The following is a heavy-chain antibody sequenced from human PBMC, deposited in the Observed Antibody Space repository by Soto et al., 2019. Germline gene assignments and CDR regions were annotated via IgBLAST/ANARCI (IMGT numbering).Heavy chain of an antibody. CDR3: ARGSLYCSSTSCSYGMDV. D-gene: IGHD2-15*01. V-gene: IGHV3-33*01. Sequence: PGGCLRLSCAASGFTFSDYGMPWVRQAPGEGLQWVAVIWFDGSNEHYADSVKGRFTISRDNSKNTLYLQMYSLRAGDTAVYYCARGSLYCSSTSCSYGMDVWGQGTTVTVSS. CDR1: GFTFSDYG. CDR2: IWFDGSNE. J-gene: IGHJ6*02.